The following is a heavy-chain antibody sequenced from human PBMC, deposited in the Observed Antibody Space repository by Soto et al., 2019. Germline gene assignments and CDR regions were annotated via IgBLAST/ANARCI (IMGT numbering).Heavy chain of an antibody. V-gene: IGHV4-61*01. J-gene: IGHJ6*02. CDR3: ARVPQAYVDGMDV. CDR1: GGSVSSGSYY. Sequence: PSETLSLTCTVSGGSVSSGSYYWSWMRQPPGKGLEWIGSIYYTGSTNYNPSHKSRVTMSVDTSKNKFSLKLISVTAAADTAVYYCARVPQAYVDGMDVWGQGTTVTVSS. CDR2: IYYTGST. D-gene: IGHD3-16*01.